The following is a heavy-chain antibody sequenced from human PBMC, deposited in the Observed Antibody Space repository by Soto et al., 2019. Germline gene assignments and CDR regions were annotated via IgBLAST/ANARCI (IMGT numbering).Heavy chain of an antibody. CDR1: GFTFSSYA. CDR2: ISYDGSNK. D-gene: IGHD3-3*01. Sequence: GGSLRLSCAASGFTFSSYAMHWVRQAPGKGLEWVAVISYDGSNKYYADSVKGRFTISRDNSKNTLYLQMNSLRAEDTAVYYCARDTLNYDFWSGSESVYYYYGMDVWGQGTTVTVSS. J-gene: IGHJ6*02. V-gene: IGHV3-30-3*01. CDR3: ARDTLNYDFWSGSESVYYYYGMDV.